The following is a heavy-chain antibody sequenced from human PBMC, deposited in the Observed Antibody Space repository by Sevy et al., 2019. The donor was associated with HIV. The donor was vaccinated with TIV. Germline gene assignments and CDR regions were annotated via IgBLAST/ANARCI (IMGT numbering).Heavy chain of an antibody. Sequence: GGSLRLSCAASGFTFNMYWMTWVRQAPGKGLEWVANIKEDGSERNYLDSVRGRFTISRENAKESLYLQINSLRAEDTAVYYCARHCSGGSCYSVFPHYYYGMDVWGQVTTVTVSS. V-gene: IGHV3-7*01. D-gene: IGHD2-15*01. CDR2: IKEDGSER. J-gene: IGHJ6*02. CDR3: ARHCSGGSCYSVFPHYYYGMDV. CDR1: GFTFNMYW.